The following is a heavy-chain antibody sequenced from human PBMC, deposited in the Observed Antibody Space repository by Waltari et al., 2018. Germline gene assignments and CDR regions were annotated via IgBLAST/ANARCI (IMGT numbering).Heavy chain of an antibody. J-gene: IGHJ1*01. CDR1: GFTIKALA. CDR3: ARGDCSSTSCYSLES. CDR2: ISSDGTNK. Sequence: QVHLVESGGGVVQAGKSLRLSCAASGFTIKALAMHWVRQATGQGLEWVSVISSDGTNKYYADSVKGRFTISRDNSGGTLYLQMNSLRPQDTAIYFCARGDCSSTSCYSLESWGHGTLVTVS. D-gene: IGHD2-2*01. V-gene: IGHV3-30*01.